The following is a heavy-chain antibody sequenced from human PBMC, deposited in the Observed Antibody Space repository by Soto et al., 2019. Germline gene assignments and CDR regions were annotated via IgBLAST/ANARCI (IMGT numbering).Heavy chain of an antibody. CDR2: IWYDGSNK. J-gene: IGHJ4*02. D-gene: IGHD5-18*01. V-gene: IGHV3-33*01. CDR3: ARDQGRGYSYGFDY. Sequence: AGGSLRLSSAASGGNFSSYGMHWVRQAPGKGLEWVAVIWYDGSNKYYADSVKGRFTISRDNSKNTLYLQMNSLRAEDTAVYYCARDQGRGYSYGFDYWGQGTLVTVSS. CDR1: GGNFSSYG.